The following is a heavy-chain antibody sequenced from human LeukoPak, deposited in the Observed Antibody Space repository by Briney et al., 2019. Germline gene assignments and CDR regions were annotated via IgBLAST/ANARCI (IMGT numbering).Heavy chain of an antibody. V-gene: IGHV3-23*01. Sequence: GGSLRLSCAASGFTFSSYSMNWVRQAPGKGLEWVSAISGSGGSTYYADSVKGRFTISRDNSKNSLYLQMNSLRAEDTAVYYCARELAGHYYGPGSSFDYWGQGTLVTVSS. CDR2: ISGSGGST. CDR1: GFTFSSYS. CDR3: ARELAGHYYGPGSSFDY. D-gene: IGHD3-10*01. J-gene: IGHJ4*02.